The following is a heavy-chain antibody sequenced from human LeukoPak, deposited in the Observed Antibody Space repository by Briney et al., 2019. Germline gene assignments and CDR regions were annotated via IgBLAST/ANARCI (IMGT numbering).Heavy chain of an antibody. V-gene: IGHV3-13*01. Sequence: GGSLRLSCAASGFTFSSYDMHWVRQPTGKGLEWVSAIGTAGDTYYSHSVKGRFTISRENAKNSLYLHMNSLSAGDTAVYYCARDKGTSYLSSFDYWGQGTLVTVSS. J-gene: IGHJ4*02. CDR1: GFTFSSYD. D-gene: IGHD6-6*01. CDR2: IGTAGDT. CDR3: ARDKGTSYLSSFDY.